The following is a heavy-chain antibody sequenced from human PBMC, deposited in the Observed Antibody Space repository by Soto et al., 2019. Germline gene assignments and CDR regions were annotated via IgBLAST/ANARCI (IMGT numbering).Heavy chain of an antibody. CDR3: ARDGGYCISTSCWDWFDT. V-gene: IGHV4-59*01. Sequence: ASETLSLTCTVSGGSTSSYYWSWIRQPPGKGLEWIGYIYYSGSTNYNPSLKSRVTISVDTSKNQFSLKLSSVTAADTAVYYCARDGGYCISTSCWDWFDTWGQGTLVTVSS. CDR2: IYYSGST. J-gene: IGHJ5*02. CDR1: GGSTSSYY. D-gene: IGHD2-2*01.